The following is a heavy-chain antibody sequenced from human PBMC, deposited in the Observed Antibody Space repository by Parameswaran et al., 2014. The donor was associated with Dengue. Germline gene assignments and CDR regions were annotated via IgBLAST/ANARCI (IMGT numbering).Heavy chain of an antibody. V-gene: IGHV3-73*01. Sequence: VRQAPGKGLEWVGRIRDRANNYATTYDASVSGRFSISRDDLQNTAYLQMDSLKTEDTAVYYCASRHYGAYSLDSWGQGTLVTVSS. J-gene: IGHJ5*02. D-gene: IGHD4-23*01. CDR3: ASRHYGAYSLDS. CDR2: IRDRANNYAT.